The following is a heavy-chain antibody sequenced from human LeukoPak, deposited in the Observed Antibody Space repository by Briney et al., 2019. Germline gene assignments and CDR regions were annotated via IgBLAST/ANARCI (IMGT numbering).Heavy chain of an antibody. D-gene: IGHD3-3*01. Sequence: GGSLRLSCVASGFTFSSYWMYWVRQDPGKGLVWVSGMKGDGSDTTYADSVKGRFTISRDNAKNTLYLQMNSLRPEDTAVYYCARGLRFLEWSDAFDIWGQGTMVTVSS. V-gene: IGHV3-74*01. CDR2: MKGDGSDT. J-gene: IGHJ3*02. CDR3: ARGLRFLEWSDAFDI. CDR1: GFTFSSYW.